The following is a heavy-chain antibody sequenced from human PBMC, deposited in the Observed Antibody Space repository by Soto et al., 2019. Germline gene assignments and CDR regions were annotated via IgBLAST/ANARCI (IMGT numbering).Heavy chain of an antibody. CDR1: GGSISSSSYY. V-gene: IGHV4-39*01. Sequence: SETLSLTCTVSGGSISSSSYYWGWIRQPPGKGLEWIGSIYYSGSTYYNPSLKSRVTISVDTSKNQFSLQLSSVTAADTAVYYCASKSIAAANYYYYGMDVWGQGTTVHVYS. CDR3: ASKSIAAANYYYYGMDV. D-gene: IGHD6-13*01. CDR2: IYYSGST. J-gene: IGHJ6*02.